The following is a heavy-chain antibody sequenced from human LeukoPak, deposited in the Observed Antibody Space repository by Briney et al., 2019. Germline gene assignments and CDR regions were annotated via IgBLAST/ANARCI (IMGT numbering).Heavy chain of an antibody. CDR1: GGSISSGGYY. D-gene: IGHD4-17*01. Sequence: PSQTLSLTCTVSGGSISSGGYYWSWIRQPPGKGLEWIGYIYHSGSTYYNPSLKSRVTISVDRSKNQFSLKLSSVTAADTAVYYCARDFRGRTSNGDHHFDYWGQGTLVTVSS. V-gene: IGHV4-30-2*01. J-gene: IGHJ4*02. CDR3: ARDFRGRTSNGDHHFDY. CDR2: IYHSGST.